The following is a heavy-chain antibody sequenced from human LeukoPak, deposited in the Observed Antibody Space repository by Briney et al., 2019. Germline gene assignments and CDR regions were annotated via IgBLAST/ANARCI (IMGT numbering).Heavy chain of an antibody. V-gene: IGHV3-30*03. CDR1: GFTFSSYG. Sequence: GGSLRLSCAASGFTFSSYGMHWVRQAPGKGLEWVAVISYDGSNKYYADSVKGRFTISRDNSKNTLYLQMNSLRVEDTAFYYCARDLAYSRLDYWGQGMLVTVSS. D-gene: IGHD5-18*01. CDR2: ISYDGSNK. CDR3: ARDLAYSRLDY. J-gene: IGHJ4*02.